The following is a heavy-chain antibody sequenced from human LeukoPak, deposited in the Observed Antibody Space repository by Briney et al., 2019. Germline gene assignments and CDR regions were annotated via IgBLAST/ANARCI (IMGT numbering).Heavy chain of an antibody. CDR2: INHSGST. J-gene: IGHJ4*02. CDR3: ARRQGTVTTVSIDY. Sequence: TSETLSLTCAVYGGSFSGYYWSWIRQPPGKGLEWIGEINHSGSTNYNPSLKSRVTISVDTSKNQFSLKLSSVTAADTAVYYCARRQGTVTTVSIDYWGQGTLVTVSS. CDR1: GGSFSGYY. D-gene: IGHD4-17*01. V-gene: IGHV4-34*01.